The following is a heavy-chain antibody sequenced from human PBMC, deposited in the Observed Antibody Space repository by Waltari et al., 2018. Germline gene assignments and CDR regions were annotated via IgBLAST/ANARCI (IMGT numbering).Heavy chain of an antibody. Sequence: QVNLVQSGAEVKKPGASVKVSCKVPGPTLTEFSIHWVRQPPGKGLEWMGGLHSDDGETLYAQHFQGRVTLTEDTSTDTAYMALTGLLSEDTAVYYCATTRFSSWYAPLDFWGQGTLVTVSS. CDR1: GPTLTEFS. CDR2: LHSDDGET. D-gene: IGHD6-13*01. V-gene: IGHV1-24*01. CDR3: ATTRFSSWYAPLDF. J-gene: IGHJ4*02.